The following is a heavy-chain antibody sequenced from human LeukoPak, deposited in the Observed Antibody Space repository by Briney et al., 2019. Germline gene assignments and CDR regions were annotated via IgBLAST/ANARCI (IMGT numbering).Heavy chain of an antibody. D-gene: IGHD1-20*01. CDR3: AKAQAITGRNLFDP. J-gene: IGHJ5*02. CDR1: GFTFSDYY. Sequence: GGSLRLSCAASGFTFSDYYMSWVRQAPGKGLEWVSAISDTTYYADSVKGRFTISRDNSKNTLYLQMNSLRAEDTAVYYCAKAQAITGRNLFDPWGQGTLVTVSS. V-gene: IGHV3-23*01. CDR2: ISDTT.